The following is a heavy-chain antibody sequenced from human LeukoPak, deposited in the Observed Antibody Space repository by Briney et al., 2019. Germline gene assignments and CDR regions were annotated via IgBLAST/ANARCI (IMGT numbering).Heavy chain of an antibody. CDR2: IYSGGST. J-gene: IGHJ5*02. Sequence: GPLRLSCAASGFTVSSNYMSWVRQAPGKGLEWVSVIYSGGSTYYADSVKGRFTISRDNSKNTLYLQMNSLRAEDTAVYYCAREADYYDSSGYRWFDPWGQGTLVTVSS. D-gene: IGHD3-22*01. V-gene: IGHV3-66*01. CDR3: AREADYYDSSGYRWFDP. CDR1: GFTVSSNY.